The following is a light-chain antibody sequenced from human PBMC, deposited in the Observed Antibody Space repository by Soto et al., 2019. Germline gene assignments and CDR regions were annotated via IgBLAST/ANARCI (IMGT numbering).Light chain of an antibody. CDR3: CSYAGSSTFAYV. Sequence: QSALTQPASVSGSPGQSITISCTGTSSDVGSYNLVSWYQQHPGKAPKLMIYEGSKRPSGVSNRFSGSKSGNTASLTISGLQAEDEADSDCCSYAGSSTFAYVFGTGTKLTVL. CDR2: EGS. J-gene: IGLJ1*01. V-gene: IGLV2-23*03. CDR1: SSDVGSYNL.